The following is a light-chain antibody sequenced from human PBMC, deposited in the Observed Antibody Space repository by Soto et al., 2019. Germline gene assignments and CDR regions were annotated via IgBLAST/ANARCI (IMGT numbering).Light chain of an antibody. CDR2: KAS. CDR1: QSISSW. CDR3: QHYNSYSGA. V-gene: IGKV1-5*03. J-gene: IGKJ1*01. Sequence: DIQMTQSPSTLSASIGDRVTITCRASQSISSWLAWYQQKPGEAPKLLIYKASTLKSGVPSRFSGSGSGTEFPLTISSLQPDDFAAYYCQHYNSYSGAFGQVTKVDIK.